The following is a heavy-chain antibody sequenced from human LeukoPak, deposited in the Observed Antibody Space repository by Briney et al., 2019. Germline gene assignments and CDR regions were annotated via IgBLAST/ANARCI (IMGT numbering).Heavy chain of an antibody. CDR2: IIPIFGTA. V-gene: IGHV1-69*05. J-gene: IGHJ4*02. CDR1: GGTFSSYA. CDR3: ARTSYDFWSGYYKGFDY. Sequence: SVKVSCKASGGTFSSYAISWVRQAPGQGLEWMGGIIPIFGTANYAQKFQGRVTITTDESTSTAYMELSSPRSEDTAVYYCARTSYDFWSGYYKGFDYWGQGTLVTVSS. D-gene: IGHD3-3*01.